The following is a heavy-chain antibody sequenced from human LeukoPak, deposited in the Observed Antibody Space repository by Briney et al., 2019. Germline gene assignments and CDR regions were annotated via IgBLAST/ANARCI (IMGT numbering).Heavy chain of an antibody. J-gene: IGHJ5*02. V-gene: IGHV1-2*02. Sequence: ASVKVSCKASGYTFTGYYMHWVRQAPGQGLEWMGWINPNSGGTNYAQKFQGRVIMTRDTSISTAYMELSRLRSDDTAVYYCARGHSSWLNWFDPWGQGTLVTVSS. CDR1: GYTFTGYY. CDR2: INPNSGGT. CDR3: ARGHSSWLNWFDP. D-gene: IGHD6-13*01.